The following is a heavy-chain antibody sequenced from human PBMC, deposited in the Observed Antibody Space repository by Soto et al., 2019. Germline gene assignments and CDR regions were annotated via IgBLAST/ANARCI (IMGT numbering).Heavy chain of an antibody. CDR1: GGSISSGDYY. D-gene: IGHD4-4*01. V-gene: IGHV4-30-4*01. Sequence: KASETLSLTCTVSGGSISSGDYYWSWIRQPPGKGLEWIGYIYYSGSTYYNPSLKSRVTISVDTSKNQFSLKLSSVTTADTAVYYCARSTVTTWYFDYWGQGTLVTVSS. CDR3: ARSTVTTWYFDY. J-gene: IGHJ4*02. CDR2: IYYSGST.